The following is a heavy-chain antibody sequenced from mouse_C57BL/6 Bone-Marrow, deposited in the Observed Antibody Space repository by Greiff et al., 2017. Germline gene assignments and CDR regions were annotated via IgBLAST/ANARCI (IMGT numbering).Heavy chain of an antibody. CDR2: ISSGSSTI. CDR1: GFTISDYG. D-gene: IGHD1-1*01. J-gene: IGHJ4*01. V-gene: IGHV5-17*01. CDR3: ARGACYYYGSRDAMDY. Sequence: EVHLVESGGGLVKPGGSLKLSCAASGFTISDYGMHWVRQAPEKGLEWVAYISSGSSTIYYADTVKGRFTNARDNAKNTLFLQMTSLRSDDTAMYYCARGACYYYGSRDAMDYGGQGTSVTVSS.